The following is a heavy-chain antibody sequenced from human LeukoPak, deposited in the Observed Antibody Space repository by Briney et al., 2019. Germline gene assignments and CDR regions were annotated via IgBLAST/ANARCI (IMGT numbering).Heavy chain of an antibody. D-gene: IGHD3-3*01. J-gene: IGHJ6*03. CDR3: ARATIFGVVSYYMDV. CDR1: GGSISGYY. V-gene: IGHV4-59*01. Sequence: PSETLSLTCTVSGGSISGYYWSWIRQPPGKGLEWIGYIYYSGSTNYNPSLKSRVTISVDTSKNQFSLKLSSVTAADTAVYYCARATIFGVVSYYMDVWGKRTTVTVSS. CDR2: IYYSGST.